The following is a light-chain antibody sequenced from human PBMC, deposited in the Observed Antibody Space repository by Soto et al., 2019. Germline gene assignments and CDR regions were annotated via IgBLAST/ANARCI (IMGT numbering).Light chain of an antibody. CDR1: SSDVGGYNY. J-gene: IGLJ1*01. Sequence: QSALTQPASVSGFPGQSITISCTGTSSDVGGYNYVSWYQRHPGKAPKLMIYEVSNRPSGVSNRFSGSKSGNTASLTISGLQAEDEADYYCSSYTSSSTYVVGLGTKLTVL. CDR2: EVS. V-gene: IGLV2-14*01. CDR3: SSYTSSSTYV.